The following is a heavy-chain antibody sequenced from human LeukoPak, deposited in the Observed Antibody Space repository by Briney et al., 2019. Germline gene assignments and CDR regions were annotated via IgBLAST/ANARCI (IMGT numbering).Heavy chain of an antibody. D-gene: IGHD3-10*01. CDR2: IIPILGIA. V-gene: IGHV1-69*04. CDR1: GGTFSSYA. Sequence: GASVKVSCKASGGTFSSYAISWVRQAPGQGLEWMGRIIPILGIANYAQKFQGRVTITADKSTSTAYMELSSLRSEDTAVYYCARGAMVRGVLDYWGQGTPVTVSS. CDR3: ARGAMVRGVLDY. J-gene: IGHJ4*02.